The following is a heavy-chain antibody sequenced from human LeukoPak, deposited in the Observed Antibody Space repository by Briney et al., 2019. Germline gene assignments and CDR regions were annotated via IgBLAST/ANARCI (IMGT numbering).Heavy chain of an antibody. V-gene: IGHV3-23*01. CDR3: ARDPKGHYYFDY. J-gene: IGHJ4*02. CDR1: GFTFSNYG. CDR2: ISGSGGST. Sequence: GGSLRLSCADSGFTFSNYGMSWVRQAPGKGLEWVSAISGSGGSTYYADSVKGRFTISRDNAKNSLYLQMNSLRAEDTAVYYCARDPKGHYYFDYWGQGTLVTVSS.